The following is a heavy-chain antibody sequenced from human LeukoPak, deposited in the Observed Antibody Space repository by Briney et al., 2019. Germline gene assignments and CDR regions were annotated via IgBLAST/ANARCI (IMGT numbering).Heavy chain of an antibody. D-gene: IGHD3-3*01. CDR3: ARARFEDDFWSGYYFVFDY. CDR1: GGTFSSYA. V-gene: IGHV1-69*05. CDR2: IIPIFGSA. J-gene: IGHJ4*02. Sequence: SVKVSCKASGGTFSSYAISWVRQAPGQGLEWMGGIIPIFGSANYAQKFQGRVTITTDESTSTAYMELSSLRSEDTAVYYCARARFEDDFWSGYYFVFDYWGQGTLVTVSS.